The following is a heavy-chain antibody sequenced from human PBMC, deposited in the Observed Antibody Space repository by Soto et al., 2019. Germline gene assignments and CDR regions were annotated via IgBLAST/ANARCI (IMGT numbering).Heavy chain of an antibody. D-gene: IGHD6-13*01. CDR1: AFTLRSYG. V-gene: IGHV3-30*18. CDR3: AKDPASAAGTFFDYYYYMDV. J-gene: IGHJ6*03. CDR2: ISHDGGNK. Sequence: QVQLVESGGGAVQPGRSLRLSCTASAFTLRSYGMHWVRQAPGTGLEWVAVISHDGGNKYYADSVRGRFTISRDNSKNMIYLQMNSLRAEDTAVYYCAKDPASAAGTFFDYYYYMDVWGKGTTVTVSS.